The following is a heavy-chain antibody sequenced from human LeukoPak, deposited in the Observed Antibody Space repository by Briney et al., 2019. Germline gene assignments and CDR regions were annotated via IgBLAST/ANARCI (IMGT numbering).Heavy chain of an antibody. Sequence: SETLSLTCAVYGGSFSGYYWSWIRQPPAKGLEWIGEINHSGSTNYNPSLKSRVTISVGTSKNQFSLKLSSVTAADTAVYYCARGPGYSSGWYWGNWFDPWGQGTLVTVSS. D-gene: IGHD6-19*01. CDR1: GGSFSGYY. CDR2: INHSGST. CDR3: ARGPGYSSGWYWGNWFDP. J-gene: IGHJ5*02. V-gene: IGHV4-34*01.